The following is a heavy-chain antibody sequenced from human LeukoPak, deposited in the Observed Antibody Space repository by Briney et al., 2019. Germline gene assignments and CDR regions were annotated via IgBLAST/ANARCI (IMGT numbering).Heavy chain of an antibody. CDR2: INHSGST. CDR3: ARGLSEQLATPP. Sequence: SETLSLTCAVYGGSFSGYYWSWIRQPPGKGLEWIGEINHSGSTNYSPSLKSRVTISVDTSKNQFSLKLSSVTAADTAVYYCARGLSEQLATPPWGQGTLVTVSS. J-gene: IGHJ5*02. CDR1: GGSFSGYY. D-gene: IGHD6-6*01. V-gene: IGHV4-34*01.